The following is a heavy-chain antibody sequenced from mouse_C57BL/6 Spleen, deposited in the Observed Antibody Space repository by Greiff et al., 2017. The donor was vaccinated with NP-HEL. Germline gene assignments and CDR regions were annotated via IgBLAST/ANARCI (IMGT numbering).Heavy chain of an antibody. V-gene: IGHV1-15*01. CDR1: GYTFTDYE. CDR2: IDPETGGT. CDR3: TRAWDVKGYYYGD. D-gene: IGHD4-1*01. Sequence: VQLQQSGAELVRPGASVTLSCKASGYTFTDYEMHWVKQTPVHGLEWIGAIDPETGGTAYNQKFKGKAILTADKSSSTAYMELRSLTSEDSAVYYCTRAWDVKGYYYGDWGKGTTLTVAS. J-gene: IGHJ2*01.